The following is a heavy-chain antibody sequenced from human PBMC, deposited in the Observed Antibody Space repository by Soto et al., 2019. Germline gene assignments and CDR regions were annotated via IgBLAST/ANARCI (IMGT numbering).Heavy chain of an antibody. J-gene: IGHJ6*02. CDR2: IIPMLGIA. D-gene: IGHD3-10*01. V-gene: IGHV1-69*02. CDR1: GGTFSSYT. Sequence: QVQLVQSGAEVKKPGSSVKVSCKASGGTFSSYTISWVRQAPGLGLEWMGRIIPMLGIANYAQKFQGRVTITADKSTSTAYMELSSLRSEDTALYYCARGAWFGENYGMDVWGQGTTVTVSS. CDR3: ARGAWFGENYGMDV.